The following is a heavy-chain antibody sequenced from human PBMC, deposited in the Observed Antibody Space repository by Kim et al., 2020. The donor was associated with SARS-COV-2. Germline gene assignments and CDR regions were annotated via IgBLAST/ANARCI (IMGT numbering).Heavy chain of an antibody. CDR2: INTNTGNP. CDR1: GYTFTSYA. J-gene: IGHJ6*02. V-gene: IGHV7-4-1*02. CDR3: ARESLGATYYYGSGTELGHPV. Sequence: ASVKVSCKASGYTFTSYAMNWVRQAPGQGLEWMGWINTNTGNPTYAQGFTGRFVFSLDTSVSTAYLQISSLKAEDTAVYYCARESLGATYYYGSGTELGHPVWGQGTTVTVSS. D-gene: IGHD3-10*01.